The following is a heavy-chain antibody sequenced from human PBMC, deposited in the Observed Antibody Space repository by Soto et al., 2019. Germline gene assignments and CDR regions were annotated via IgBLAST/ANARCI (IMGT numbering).Heavy chain of an antibody. CDR1: GYNFTSYY. CDR2: INPFDGSR. CDR3: SRVDPGETSPFDH. D-gene: IGHD3-10*01. J-gene: IGHJ4*02. Sequence: ASVMLSCNAAGYNFTSYYIHWVRQAPGQGLEWMGWINPFDGSRMFAQSFQGRVTMTRDTSTSTVYMEVSSLRSEDTAVYYCSRVDPGETSPFDHWGQGTLVTVSS. V-gene: IGHV1-46*03.